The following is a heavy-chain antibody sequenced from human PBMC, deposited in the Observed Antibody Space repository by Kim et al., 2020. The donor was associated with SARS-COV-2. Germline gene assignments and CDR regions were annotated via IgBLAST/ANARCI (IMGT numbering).Heavy chain of an antibody. CDR2: IYYSGST. V-gene: IGHV4-39*01. Sequence: SETLSLTCTVSGGSISSSSYYWGWIRQPPGKGLEWIGSIYYSGSTYYNPSLKSRVTISVDTSKNQFSLKLSSVTAADTAVYYCARLRGNWGPKYFDYWGQGTLVTVSS. J-gene: IGHJ4*02. CDR1: GGSISSSSYY. D-gene: IGHD7-27*01. CDR3: ARLRGNWGPKYFDY.